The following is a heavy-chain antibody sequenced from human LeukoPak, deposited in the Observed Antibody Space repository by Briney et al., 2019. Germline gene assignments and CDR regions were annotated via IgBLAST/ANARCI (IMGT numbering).Heavy chain of an antibody. Sequence: ASVKVSCKPSGYTFTTYYMHWVRQAPGQGLEWMAIINPTGGTTDYAQKFHGRITVTRDTSTSTVYMELTSLTPEDTAVYYCARDALSYDYSWGSYRHVGIDPWGQGTLVTVSS. V-gene: IGHV1-46*01. CDR1: GYTFTTYY. CDR2: INPTGGTT. J-gene: IGHJ5*02. CDR3: ARDALSYDYSWGSYRHVGIDP. D-gene: IGHD3-16*02.